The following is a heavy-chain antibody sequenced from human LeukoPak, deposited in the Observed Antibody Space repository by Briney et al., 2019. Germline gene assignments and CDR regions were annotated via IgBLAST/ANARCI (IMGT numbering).Heavy chain of an antibody. CDR2: MRYDGSNK. Sequence: GGSLTLSCAATGFTFSSYGMHWVRQAPGKGLERVAVMRYDGSNKYYADSVKGRFTISRDNYKNTLYLQMDSLRADDTAVYYCARAGRHCSGGSCYFGRYTFDIWGQGTMVTVSS. D-gene: IGHD2-15*01. CDR1: GFTFSSYG. V-gene: IGHV3-33*01. CDR3: ARAGRHCSGGSCYFGRYTFDI. J-gene: IGHJ3*02.